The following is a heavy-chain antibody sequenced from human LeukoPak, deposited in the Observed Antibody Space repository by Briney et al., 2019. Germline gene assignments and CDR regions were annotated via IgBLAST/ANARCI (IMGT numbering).Heavy chain of an antibody. J-gene: IGHJ4*02. CDR3: AKDSGITIFGVVTPHGTPIDY. D-gene: IGHD3-3*01. CDR1: GFTFSSYG. V-gene: IGHV3-30*18. Sequence: QAGGSLRLSCAASGFTFSSYGMHWVRQAPGKGLEWVAVISYDGSNKYYADSVKGRFTISRDNSKNTLYLQMNSLRAEDTAVYYCAKDSGITIFGVVTPHGTPIDYWGQGTLVTVSS. CDR2: ISYDGSNK.